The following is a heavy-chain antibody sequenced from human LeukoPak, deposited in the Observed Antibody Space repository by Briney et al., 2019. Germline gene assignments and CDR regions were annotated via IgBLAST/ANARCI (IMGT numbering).Heavy chain of an antibody. CDR2: INPKSGGT. V-gene: IGHV1-2*02. Sequence: ASVKVSCKASGYTFTGYFMHWVRQAPGQGLEWMGWINPKSGGTNYAQKFQGRVTMTRDTSISTAYMDMSSLRSDDTAVYYCARNLWFGESSDAFDMWGQGTMVTVSS. CDR3: ARNLWFGESSDAFDM. D-gene: IGHD3-10*01. J-gene: IGHJ3*02. CDR1: GYTFTGYF.